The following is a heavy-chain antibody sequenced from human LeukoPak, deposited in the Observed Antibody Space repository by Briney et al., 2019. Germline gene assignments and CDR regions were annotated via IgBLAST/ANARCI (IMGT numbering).Heavy chain of an antibody. J-gene: IGHJ6*03. Sequence: GASVKVSCKASGGTFSSYAISWVRQAPGQGLEWMGGIIPIFGTANYAQKFQGRVTITADKSTGTAYMELSSLRSEDTAVYYCARVTPGSGQYYYYMDVWGKGTTVTVSS. CDR1: GGTFSSYA. V-gene: IGHV1-69*06. CDR3: ARVTPGSGQYYYYMDV. D-gene: IGHD3-10*01. CDR2: IIPIFGTA.